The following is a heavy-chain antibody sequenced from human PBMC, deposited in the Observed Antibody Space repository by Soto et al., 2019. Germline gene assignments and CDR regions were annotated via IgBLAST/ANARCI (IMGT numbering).Heavy chain of an antibody. V-gene: IGHV3-23*01. CDR3: AKGRYDILTGYVIDY. CDR2: ISGSGGRT. J-gene: IGHJ4*02. Sequence: EVQLLESGGGLVQPGGSLRLSCAASGFTFSSYAMSWVRQAPGKGLEWVSAISGSGGRTYYADSVKGRFTISRDNSKNTLYLQMNSLRAEDTAVYYCAKGRYDILTGYVIDYWGQGTLVTVSS. D-gene: IGHD3-9*01. CDR1: GFTFSSYA.